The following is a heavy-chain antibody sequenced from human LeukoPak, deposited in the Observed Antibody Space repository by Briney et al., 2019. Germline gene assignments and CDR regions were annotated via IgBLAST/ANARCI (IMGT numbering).Heavy chain of an antibody. CDR3: ATLWFGELFPIMDV. J-gene: IGHJ6*04. CDR2: FDPEDGET. Sequence: ASVKASCKVSGYTLTELSMHWVRQAPGKGLEWMGGFDPEDGETIYAQKSQGRVTMTEDTSTDTAYMELSSLRSEDTAVYYCATLWFGELFPIMDVWGKGTTVTVSS. CDR1: GYTLTELS. D-gene: IGHD3-10*01. V-gene: IGHV1-24*01.